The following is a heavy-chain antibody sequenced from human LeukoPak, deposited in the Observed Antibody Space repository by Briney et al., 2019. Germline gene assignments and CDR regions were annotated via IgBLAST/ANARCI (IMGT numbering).Heavy chain of an antibody. Sequence: PGRSLRLSCAASRFTFSSYGMHWVRQAPGKGLEWVAVISYDGNNRYYADSVKGRFTISRYNSKNTLYLQMNSLRAEDTAVYYCAKVKGEVIGAFDIWGQGTMVTVPS. CDR3: AKVKGEVIGAFDI. D-gene: IGHD3-16*01. V-gene: IGHV3-30*18. J-gene: IGHJ3*02. CDR2: ISYDGNNR. CDR1: RFTFSSYG.